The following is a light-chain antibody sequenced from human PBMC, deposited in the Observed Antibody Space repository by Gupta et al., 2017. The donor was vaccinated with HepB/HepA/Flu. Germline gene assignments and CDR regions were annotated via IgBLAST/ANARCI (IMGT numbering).Light chain of an antibody. CDR2: GKN. Sequence: SELTPDPAVSVALGQTVRITCQGDSLRSYYASWYQQKPGQAPVLVIYGKNNRPSGIPDRFSGSSSGNTASLTITGAQAEDEADYYCNSRDSSGNHLVFGGGTKLTVL. CDR1: SLRSYY. J-gene: IGLJ2*01. V-gene: IGLV3-19*01. CDR3: NSRDSSGNHLV.